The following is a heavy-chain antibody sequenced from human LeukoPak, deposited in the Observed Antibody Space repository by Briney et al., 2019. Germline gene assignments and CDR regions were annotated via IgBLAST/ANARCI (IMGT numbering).Heavy chain of an antibody. CDR1: GFTFSNYA. CDR3: AKDYGSGWNLFDY. D-gene: IGHD6-19*01. J-gene: IGHJ4*02. Sequence: GGSLRLSCATSGFTFSNYAMSWVRQAPGKGPEWVSAISAGATTYYADSVKGRFTISRDNSKNTVYLQMNSLRAEDTAIYYCAKDYGSGWNLFDYWGQGTLVTVSS. V-gene: IGHV3-23*01. CDR2: ISAGATT.